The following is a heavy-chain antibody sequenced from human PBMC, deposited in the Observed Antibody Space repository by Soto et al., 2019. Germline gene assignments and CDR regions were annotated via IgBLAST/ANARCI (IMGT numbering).Heavy chain of an antibody. CDR3: ARVAHTDILTGNFDY. Sequence: ASVKVSCKASGYTFTSYGISWVRQAPGQGLEWMGWISAYNGNTNYAQKLQGRVTMTTDTSTSTAYMELRSLRSDDTAVYYCARVAHTDILTGNFDYWGQGTLVTVS. J-gene: IGHJ4*02. CDR2: ISAYNGNT. D-gene: IGHD3-9*01. CDR1: GYTFTSYG. V-gene: IGHV1-18*01.